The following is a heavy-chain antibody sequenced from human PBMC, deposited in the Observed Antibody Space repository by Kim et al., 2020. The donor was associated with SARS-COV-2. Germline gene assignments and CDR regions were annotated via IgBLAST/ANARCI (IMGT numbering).Heavy chain of an antibody. D-gene: IGHD4-17*01. CDR2: INPNSGGT. Sequence: ASVKVSCKASGYTFTGYYMHWVRQAPGQGLEWMGWINPNSGGTNYAQKFQGRVTMTRDTSISTAYMELSRLRSDDTAVYYCARDVDYGDYSRRGGMDVWGQGTTVTVSS. CDR1: GYTFTGYY. J-gene: IGHJ6*02. CDR3: ARDVDYGDYSRRGGMDV. V-gene: IGHV1-2*02.